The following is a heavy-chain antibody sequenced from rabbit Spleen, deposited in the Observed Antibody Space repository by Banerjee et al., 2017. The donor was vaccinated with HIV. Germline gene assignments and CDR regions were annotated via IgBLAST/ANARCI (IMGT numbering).Heavy chain of an antibody. Sequence: QEQLVESGGDLVKPGTSLTLTCTASRFSFSYGYVMCWVRQAPGKGLEWLGCINSGSGNTVYATWAKGRFTIYRASWTTVTLQMTSLTAADTATYFCARDLDGVIGWNFGLWGQGTLVTVS. CDR3: ARDLDGVIGWNFGL. J-gene: IGHJ3*01. D-gene: IGHD1-1*01. CDR2: INSGSGNT. V-gene: IGHV1S45*01. CDR1: RFSFSYGYV.